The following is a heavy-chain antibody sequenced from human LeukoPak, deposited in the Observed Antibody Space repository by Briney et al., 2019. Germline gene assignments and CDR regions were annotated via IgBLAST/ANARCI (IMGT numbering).Heavy chain of an antibody. CDR1: GYTFTSYD. Sequence: ASVKVSCKASGYTFTSYDINWVRQATGQGLEWMGWMNPNSGNTGYAQKFQGRVTITRNTSISTAYMELSSLRSEDTAVYYCARWGAALYSYGTDAFDIWGQGTMVTVSS. CDR3: ARWGAALYSYGTDAFDI. J-gene: IGHJ3*02. V-gene: IGHV1-8*03. D-gene: IGHD5-18*01. CDR2: MNPNSGNT.